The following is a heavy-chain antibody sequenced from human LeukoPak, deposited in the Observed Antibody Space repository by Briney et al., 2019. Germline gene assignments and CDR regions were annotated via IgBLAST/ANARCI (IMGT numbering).Heavy chain of an antibody. D-gene: IGHD3-10*01. Sequence: SETLSLTCAVSGGSISSSNWWSWVRQPPGRGLEWIGSIYFSGSTYYNPSLKGRVTISVDTSKNQFSLKLSSVTAADTAVYYCSREGSGSYVIDYWGQGTLVTVSS. J-gene: IGHJ4*02. V-gene: IGHV4-4*02. CDR2: IYFSGST. CDR3: SREGSGSYVIDY. CDR1: GGSISSSNW.